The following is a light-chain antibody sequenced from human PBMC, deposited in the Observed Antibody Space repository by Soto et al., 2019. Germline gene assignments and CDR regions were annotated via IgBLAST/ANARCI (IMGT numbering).Light chain of an antibody. CDR2: VAS. CDR1: QSISNS. CDR3: QQTFSPHYT. V-gene: IGKV1-39*01. J-gene: IGKJ2*01. Sequence: DIQMTQSLSSLSASVGDTVTITCRASQSISNSLSWYQQKPGKAPKFLIYVASTLQRGVPSRFSGSGSGTVFTLTISSLQPEDVATYYCQQTFSPHYTFGQGTKLEIK.